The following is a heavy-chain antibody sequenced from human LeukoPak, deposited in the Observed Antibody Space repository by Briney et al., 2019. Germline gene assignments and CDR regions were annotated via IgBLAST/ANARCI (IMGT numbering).Heavy chain of an antibody. J-gene: IGHJ4*02. CDR2: INGDGSST. CDR3: ATSMTYYDGSGYLFDY. Sequence: PGGSLRLSCAASGFTLSNYWMHWDRQAPGKGLVWVSHINGDGSSTAYADSVKGRFTISRDNAQNTLYLQMNSLRDEDTAVYYCATSMTYYDGSGYLFDYWGQGTLVTVSS. D-gene: IGHD3-22*01. V-gene: IGHV3-74*01. CDR1: GFTLSNYW.